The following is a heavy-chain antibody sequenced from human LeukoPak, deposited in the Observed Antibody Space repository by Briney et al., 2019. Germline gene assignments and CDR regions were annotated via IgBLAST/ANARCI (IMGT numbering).Heavy chain of an antibody. CDR3: ARLSYYYDSSGYYPPGAYYYYYYMDV. Sequence: TSETLSLTCTVSGGSISSYYWSWIRQPPGEGLGWIGDIYYRGSTNYNPSLKSRVTISVDPSKHHLSLKLSSVTAADTAVYYCARLSYYYDSSGYYPPGAYYYYYYMDVWGKGTTVTVSS. V-gene: IGHV4-59*01. D-gene: IGHD3-22*01. CDR1: GGSISSYY. J-gene: IGHJ6*03. CDR2: IYYRGST.